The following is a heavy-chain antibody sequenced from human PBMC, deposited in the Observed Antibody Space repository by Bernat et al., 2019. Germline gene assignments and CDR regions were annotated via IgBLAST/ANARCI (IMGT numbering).Heavy chain of an antibody. Sequence: QVQLVESGGGVVQPGRSLRLSCAASGFTFSSYGMHWVRQAPGKGLEWVAVIWYDGSNKYYADSVKGRFTISRDNSKNTLYLQMNSLRAEDTAVYYCARDQGWDSSSWNPTYYYYYGMDVWGQGTTVTVSS. CDR3: ARDQGWDSSSWNPTYYYYYGMDV. J-gene: IGHJ6*02. V-gene: IGHV3-33*01. CDR2: IWYDGSNK. CDR1: GFTFSSYG. D-gene: IGHD6-13*01.